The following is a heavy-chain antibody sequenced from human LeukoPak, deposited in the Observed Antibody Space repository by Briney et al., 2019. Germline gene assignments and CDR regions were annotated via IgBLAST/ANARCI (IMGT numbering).Heavy chain of an antibody. CDR2: IYSGGST. CDR1: GFTVSNNY. CDR3: TRAAADYAPLAY. J-gene: IGHJ4*02. D-gene: IGHD4-17*01. V-gene: IGHV3-53*01. Sequence: GGSLRLSCAASGFTVSNNYMNWVRQAPGKGLEWVSLIYSGGSTDSVKGRFTISRDNSKNTLYLQMNSLRAEDTAVYYCTRAAADYAPLAYWGQGTLVTVSS.